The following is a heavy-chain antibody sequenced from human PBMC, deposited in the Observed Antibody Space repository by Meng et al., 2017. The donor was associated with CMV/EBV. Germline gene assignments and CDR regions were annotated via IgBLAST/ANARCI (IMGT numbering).Heavy chain of an antibody. V-gene: IGHV1-2*02. CDR3: ARDKGRIAAAGTGMEGYYYGMDV. CDR2: INPNSGGT. J-gene: IGHJ6*02. D-gene: IGHD6-13*01. Sequence: ASVKVSCKASGYTFTDYYMHWVRQAPGQGLEWMGWINPNSGGTNYAQKFQGRVTMTSDTSISTAYMELSRLRSDDTAVYYCARDKGRIAAAGTGMEGYYYGMDVWGQGTTVTVSS. CDR1: GYTFTDYY.